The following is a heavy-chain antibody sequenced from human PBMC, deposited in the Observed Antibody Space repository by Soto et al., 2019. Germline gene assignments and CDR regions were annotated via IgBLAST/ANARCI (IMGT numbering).Heavy chain of an antibody. CDR3: AREQLYGDYEFFDY. CDR1: GGTFSSYA. V-gene: IGHV1-18*01. D-gene: IGHD4-17*01. J-gene: IGHJ4*02. CDR2: ISAYNGTT. Sequence: ASVKVSCKASGGTFSSYAISRARQAPGHGLEWMGWISAYNGTTNYAQKLQGRVTMTTDTSTSTAYMELRSLRSDDTALYYCAREQLYGDYEFFDYWGQGTLVTVSS.